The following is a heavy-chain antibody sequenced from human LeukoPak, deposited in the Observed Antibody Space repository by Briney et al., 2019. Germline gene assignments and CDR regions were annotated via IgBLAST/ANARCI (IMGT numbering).Heavy chain of an antibody. Sequence: GESLKISCKASGYSFTNFWIGWVRQMPGKGLEWMGIIFPGNSQTRYSPSFQGQVTISVDKYTSTAYLQWSSLKASDTAIYYCARHREGQVGATRSSLDSWGQGTMVTVSS. CDR3: ARHREGQVGATRSSLDS. J-gene: IGHJ4*02. CDR1: GYSFTNFW. D-gene: IGHD1-26*01. CDR2: IFPGNSQT. V-gene: IGHV5-51*01.